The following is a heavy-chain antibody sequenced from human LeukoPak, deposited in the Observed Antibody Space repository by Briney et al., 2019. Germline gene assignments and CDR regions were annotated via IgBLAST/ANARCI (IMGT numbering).Heavy chain of an antibody. CDR2: ISSSGGST. V-gene: IGHV3-23*01. J-gene: IGHJ3*02. Sequence: GGSLRLSCAASGFTFSSSAMSWVRQAPGKGLEWVSGISSSGGSTYYADSVKGRFTISRDNSKNTLYLQMNSLRAEDTAVYYCAKGAVYDILGLHDAFDIWGQGTMVTVSS. CDR1: GFTFSSSA. CDR3: AKGAVYDILGLHDAFDI. D-gene: IGHD3-9*01.